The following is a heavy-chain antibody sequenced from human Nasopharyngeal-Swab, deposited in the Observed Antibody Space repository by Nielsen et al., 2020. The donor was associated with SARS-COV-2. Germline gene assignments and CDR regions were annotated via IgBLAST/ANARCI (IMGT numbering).Heavy chain of an antibody. D-gene: IGHD1-1*01. J-gene: IGHJ4*02. V-gene: IGHV1-8*02. CDR2: MNLDSGDT. CDR1: GYTFTDHY. Sequence: ASVKVSCKASGYTFTDHYIQWVRQATGRGLEWVGWMNLDSGDTHYAQEFQGKVTLTRDTSRSTAYMELSSLRSEDTAVYYCARGPRPKRHLDYWGQGTLVTVSS. CDR3: ARGPRPKRHLDY.